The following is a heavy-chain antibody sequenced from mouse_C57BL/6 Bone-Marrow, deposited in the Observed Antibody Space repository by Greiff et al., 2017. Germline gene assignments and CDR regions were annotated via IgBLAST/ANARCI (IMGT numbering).Heavy chain of an antibody. D-gene: IGHD1-1*01. Sequence: EVKLVESGGGLVQPGGSLKLSCAASGFTFSDYYMSWVRQTPEKRLEWVAYISNGGGSTYYPDTVKGRFTIARDNAKNTLYLQRSSRKSEDTGLYYWARPYGSRPFGDWGQGALVTVAA. J-gene: IGHJ3*01. CDR1: GFTFSDYY. CDR2: ISNGGGST. V-gene: IGHV5-12*01. CDR3: ARPYGSRPFGD.